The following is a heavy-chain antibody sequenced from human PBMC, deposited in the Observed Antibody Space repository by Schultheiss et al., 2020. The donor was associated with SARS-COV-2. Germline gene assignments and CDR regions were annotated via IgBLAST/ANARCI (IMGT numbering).Heavy chain of an antibody. V-gene: IGHV4-61*08. CDR1: GGSISSGGYY. CDR3: ARGSAAAGSAYFDY. J-gene: IGHJ4*02. CDR2: IYYSGST. Sequence: SETLSLTCTVSGGSISSGGYYWSWIRQPPGKGLEWIGYIYYSGSTNYNPSLKSRVTISVGTSKNQFSLKLSSVTAADTAVYYCARGSAAAGSAYFDYWGQGTLVTVSS. D-gene: IGHD6-13*01.